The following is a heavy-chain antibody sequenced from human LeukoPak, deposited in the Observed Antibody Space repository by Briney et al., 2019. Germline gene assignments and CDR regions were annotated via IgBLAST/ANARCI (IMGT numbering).Heavy chain of an antibody. J-gene: IGHJ4*02. Sequence: PGGSLRLSCAASGFTFSSYAMHWVRQAPGKGLEWVAVISYDGSNKYYADSVKGRFTISRDNSKNTLYLQMNSLRAEDTAVYYCARRGGYFDCFDYWGQGTLVTVSS. CDR1: GFTFSSYA. CDR3: ARRGGYFDCFDY. D-gene: IGHD3-9*01. V-gene: IGHV3-30*04. CDR2: ISYDGSNK.